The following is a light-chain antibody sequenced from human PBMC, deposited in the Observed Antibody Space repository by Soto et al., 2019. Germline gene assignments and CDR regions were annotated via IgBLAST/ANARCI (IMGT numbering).Light chain of an antibody. J-gene: IGKJ4*01. CDR2: DAS. CDR1: QSVSSN. V-gene: IGKV3-11*01. CDR3: QQHSNSPLT. Sequence: EIVLTQSPATLSLSPGERATLSCRASQSVSSNLAWYHQKPGQAPRLLIYDASTRATGIPARFSGSWSGTDFTLTISRREPEDFAVYYCQQHSNSPLTFGEGTKVEIK.